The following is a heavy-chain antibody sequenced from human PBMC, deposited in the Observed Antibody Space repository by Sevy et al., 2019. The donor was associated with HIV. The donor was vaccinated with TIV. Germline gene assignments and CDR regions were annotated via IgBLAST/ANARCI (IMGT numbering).Heavy chain of an antibody. V-gene: IGHV4-61*01. CDR1: GVSVTSDTYY. CDR2: VYQTGST. CDR3: AREPYFFDKSGYFWDY. J-gene: IGHJ4*02. Sequence: SETLSLSCAVSGVSVTSDTYYWSWIRQPPWKGLEWIGYVYQTGSTNYSPSFKSRVTISIDTSKNQFSLRLFSVAAADTAMYYCAREPYFFDKSGYFWDYWGQGILVTVSS. D-gene: IGHD3-22*01.